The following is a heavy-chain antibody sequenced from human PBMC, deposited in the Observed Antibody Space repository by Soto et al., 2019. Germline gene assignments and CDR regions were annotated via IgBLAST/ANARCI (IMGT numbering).Heavy chain of an antibody. D-gene: IGHD3-22*01. Sequence: PGGSLRLSCAGSGFTFSDHYIDWVRQAPGKGLEWVGRTTNRAKSYTAEYAASVKGRFTISRDDSHMYLQMDSLKTEDTAVYYCAREGDSSGPDFDYWGQGTQVTVSS. CDR1: GFTFSDHY. V-gene: IGHV3-72*01. CDR3: AREGDSSGPDFDY. CDR2: TTNRAKSYTA. J-gene: IGHJ4*02.